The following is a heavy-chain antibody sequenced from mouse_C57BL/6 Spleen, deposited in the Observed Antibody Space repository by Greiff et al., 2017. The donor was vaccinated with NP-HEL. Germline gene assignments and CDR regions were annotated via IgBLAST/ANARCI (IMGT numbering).Heavy chain of an antibody. CDR1: GYSITSGYY. Sequence: ESGPGLVKPSQSLSLTCSVTGYSITSGYYWNWIRQFPGNKLEWMGYISYDGSNNYNPSLKNRIPITTDTSKNQLFLKLNSLTTEDTATYYCARIYYYGSSYAYYFDYWGQGTTLTVSS. CDR2: ISYDGSN. D-gene: IGHD1-1*01. V-gene: IGHV3-6*01. J-gene: IGHJ2*01. CDR3: ARIYYYGSSYAYYFDY.